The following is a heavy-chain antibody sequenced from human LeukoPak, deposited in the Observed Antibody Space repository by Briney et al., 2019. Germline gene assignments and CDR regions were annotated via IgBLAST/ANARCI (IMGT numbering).Heavy chain of an antibody. D-gene: IGHD3-16*02. CDR1: GYTFTGHY. CDR2: INSNSGGT. J-gene: IGHJ4*02. Sequence: ASVKVSCKASGYTFTGHYMHWVRQAPGQGLEGMGWINSNSGGTNYAQKFQGRVTITRDTPISTAYMELSRLRSDDTAVYYCARGIHYDYVWGSYRYGPFDYWGQGTLVTVSS. CDR3: ARGIHYDYVWGSYRYGPFDY. V-gene: IGHV1-2*02.